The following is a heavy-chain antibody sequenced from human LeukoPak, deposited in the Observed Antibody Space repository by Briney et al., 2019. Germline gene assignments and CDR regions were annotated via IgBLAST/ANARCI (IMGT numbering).Heavy chain of an antibody. V-gene: IGHV3-74*01. Sequence: PGGSLRLSCAASGFTFSSYWMHWVRQAPGKGLVWVSRINSDGTSTSYADSVKGRFTISRDNAKNTLYLQMNSLRAEDTAVYYCARDPGVVVVPAAPGGFDYWGQGTLVTVSS. D-gene: IGHD2-2*01. CDR2: INSDGTST. CDR3: ARDPGVVVVPAAPGGFDY. CDR1: GFTFSSYW. J-gene: IGHJ4*02.